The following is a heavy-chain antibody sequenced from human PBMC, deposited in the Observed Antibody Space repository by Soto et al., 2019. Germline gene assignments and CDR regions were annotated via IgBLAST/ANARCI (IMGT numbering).Heavy chain of an antibody. CDR2: ITWNRDSI. D-gene: IGHD6-19*01. V-gene: IGHV3-9*01. CDR1: GFTFDDYA. J-gene: IGHJ4*02. CDR3: AKGSGGQWLVFIDS. Sequence: EVQLVESGGGLIQPGRSLRLSCAASGFTFDDYAMHWVRQAPGKGLEWVSGITWNRDSIGYADSMKGRFTVSRDNAKNSLYLQMNSLRPEDSAFYYCAKGSGGQWLVFIDSWGQGTQVTVSS.